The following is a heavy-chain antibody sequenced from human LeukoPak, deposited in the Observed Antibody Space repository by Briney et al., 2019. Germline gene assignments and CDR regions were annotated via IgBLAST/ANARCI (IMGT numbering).Heavy chain of an antibody. D-gene: IGHD4-17*01. CDR1: GFTFSSYS. CDR2: ISSSSSYI. CDR3: ARPTVTRYLFDY. J-gene: IGHJ4*02. V-gene: IGHV3-21*01. Sequence: GGSLRLSCAASGFTFSSYSMNWVRQAPGKGLEWVSSISSSSSYIYYADSVKGRFTISRDNAKNSLYLQMNSLRAEDTAVYYCARPTVTRYLFDYWGQGTLVTVSS.